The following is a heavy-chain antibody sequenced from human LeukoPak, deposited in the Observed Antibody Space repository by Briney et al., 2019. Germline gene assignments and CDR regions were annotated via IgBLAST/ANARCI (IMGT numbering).Heavy chain of an antibody. D-gene: IGHD6-13*01. J-gene: IGHJ6*02. V-gene: IGHV3-21*01. CDR2: ISRSSSYI. CDR3: ARSGGSSWLPYYYYDMDV. Sequence: GGSLRLSCAASGFTFSGYSMSWVRQAPGEGLEWVSSISRSSSYIYYADSVKGRLTISRDNAKNSLYLQMNSLRAEDTAVYYCARSGGSSWLPYYYYDMDVWGQGTTVTVSS. CDR1: GFTFSGYS.